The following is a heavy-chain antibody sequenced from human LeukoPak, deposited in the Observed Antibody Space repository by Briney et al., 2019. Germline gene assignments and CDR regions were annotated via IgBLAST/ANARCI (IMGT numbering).Heavy chain of an antibody. D-gene: IGHD3-3*01. J-gene: IGHJ5*02. V-gene: IGHV4-30-4*07. CDR1: GGSISSGGYS. Sequence: SETLSLTCAVSGGSISSGGYSWSWTRQPPGKGLEWIGYIYYSGSTYYNPSLKSRVTISVDTSKNQFSLKLSSVTAADTAVYYCARVEGLRVNWFDPWGQGTLVTVSS. CDR2: IYYSGST. CDR3: ARVEGLRVNWFDP.